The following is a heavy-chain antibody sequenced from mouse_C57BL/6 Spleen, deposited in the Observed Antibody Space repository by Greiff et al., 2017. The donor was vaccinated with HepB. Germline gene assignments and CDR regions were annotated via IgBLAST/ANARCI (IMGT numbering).Heavy chain of an antibody. D-gene: IGHD1-1*01. J-gene: IGHJ1*03. CDR2: ISTYYGDA. CDR3: AGEGHYYGSSPWYFDV. Sequence: QVQLQQSGPELVRPGVSVKISCKGSGYTFTDYAMHWVKQSHAKSLEWIGVISTYYGDASYNQKFKDKATMTVDKSSSTAYMELARLTSEDSAVYYCAGEGHYYGSSPWYFDVWGTGTTVTVSS. V-gene: IGHV1-67*01. CDR1: GYTFTDYA.